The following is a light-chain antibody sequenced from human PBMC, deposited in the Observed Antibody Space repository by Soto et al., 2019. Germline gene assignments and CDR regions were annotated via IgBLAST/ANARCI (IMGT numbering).Light chain of an antibody. CDR3: QKYSSAPFT. CDR2: AAS. CDR1: QSISSW. Sequence: DIQMTQSPSTLSASVGDRVTITCRASQSISSWLAWYQQKPGKAPKLLIYAASTLQSGVPSRISGNGSGTDFTLTISSLQPEDVATYYCQKYSSAPFTFGPGTKVDIK. V-gene: IGKV1-27*01. J-gene: IGKJ3*01.